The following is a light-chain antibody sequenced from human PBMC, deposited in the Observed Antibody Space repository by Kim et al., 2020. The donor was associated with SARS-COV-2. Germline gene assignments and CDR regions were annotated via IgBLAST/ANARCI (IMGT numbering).Light chain of an antibody. Sequence: LTCTLSSGYSNYKVDWYQQRPGKGPRFVMRVGTGGVVGSKGDRIPAHSSVMDSGLNRNLNIKNIQEEDESDYHCGADHGSESNWVFGRGTQLTVL. J-gene: IGLJ2*01. CDR1: SGYSNYK. V-gene: IGLV9-49*01. CDR2: VGTGGVVG. CDR3: GADHGSESNWV.